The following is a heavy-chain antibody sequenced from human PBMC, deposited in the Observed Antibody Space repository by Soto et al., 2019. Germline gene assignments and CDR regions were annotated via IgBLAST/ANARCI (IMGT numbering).Heavy chain of an antibody. CDR1: RFTFSGYE. CDR2: ISTSGSTV. Sequence: PGGSLRLSCAASRFTFSGYEMHWIRQAPGKWLEWVSYISTSGSTVYYADSVKGRFTVSRDNTRNSLYLQMDSLRDEDTALYYCVRYCGTTLCNGVAARTFDYWGQGXLVTVYS. CDR3: VRYCGTTLCNGVAARTFDY. D-gene: IGHD2-2*01. V-gene: IGHV3-48*03. J-gene: IGHJ4*02.